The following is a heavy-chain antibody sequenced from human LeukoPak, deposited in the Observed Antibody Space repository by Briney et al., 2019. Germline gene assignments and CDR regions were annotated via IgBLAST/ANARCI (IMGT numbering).Heavy chain of an antibody. CDR2: ISASEGRT. CDR3: PKGASSTWFDP. J-gene: IGHJ5*02. V-gene: IGHV3-23*01. CDR1: GFTFTSYA. Sequence: GGPLRLSCAASGFTFTSYAMSWLRKAPEKGLEWVSSISASEGRTFYADSVKGRFTISRDNSKNSLFLQMNSLRAEDTPVYYCPKGASSTWFDPWGQGTLGSVSS. D-gene: IGHD2-2*01.